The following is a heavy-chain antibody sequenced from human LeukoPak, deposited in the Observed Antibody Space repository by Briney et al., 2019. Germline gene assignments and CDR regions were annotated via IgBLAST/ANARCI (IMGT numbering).Heavy chain of an antibody. J-gene: IGHJ4*02. D-gene: IGHD3-16*02. V-gene: IGHV4-30-4*01. CDR2: IYYSGST. CDR3: ARAATDMITFGGVIALYYFDY. Sequence: SETLSLTCTVSGGSISSGDYYWSWIRQPPGKGLEWIGYIYYSGSTYYNPSLKSRVTISVDTSKNQFSLKLSSVTAADTAVYYCARAATDMITFGGVIALYYFDYWGQGTLVTVSS. CDR1: GGSISSGDYY.